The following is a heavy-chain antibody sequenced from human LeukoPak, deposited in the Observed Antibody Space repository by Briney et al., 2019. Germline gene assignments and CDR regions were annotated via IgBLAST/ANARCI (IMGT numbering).Heavy chain of an antibody. Sequence: SETLSLTCTVSGGSINGYYWSWIRQPPGKGLEWIGNIYYSGGTEYNPSLKSRVTISVDTSKNQFSLRMSSVSAADTAVYYCARQEGYSAYDHSGQGILIPVSS. CDR3: ARQEGYSAYDH. J-gene: IGHJ4*02. CDR2: IYYSGGT. CDR1: GGSINGYY. V-gene: IGHV4-59*01. D-gene: IGHD5-12*01.